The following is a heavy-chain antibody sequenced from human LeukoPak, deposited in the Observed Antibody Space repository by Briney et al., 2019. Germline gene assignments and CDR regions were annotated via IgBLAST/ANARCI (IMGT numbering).Heavy chain of an antibody. J-gene: IGHJ4*02. D-gene: IGHD3-3*01. CDR3: ARGYDLLDF. Sequence: PGVSLRLSCAASGFTFSSYAMTWVRQAPGKGLEWVSDIGASGGSPYYADSVKGRFTISRDNSKNTLYVQMNSLRAEDTAVYYCARGYDLLDFWGQGTLVTVSS. CDR1: GFTFSSYA. CDR2: IGASGGSP. V-gene: IGHV3-23*01.